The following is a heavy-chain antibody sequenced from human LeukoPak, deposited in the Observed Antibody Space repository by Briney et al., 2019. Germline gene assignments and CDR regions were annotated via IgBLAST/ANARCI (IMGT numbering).Heavy chain of an antibody. V-gene: IGHV1-24*01. CDR2: FDPEDGET. CDR3: ATEHTRGKQQLVPHFDY. CDR1: GYTLTELS. D-gene: IGHD6-13*01. Sequence: ASVKVSCKVSGYTLTELSIHWVRQAPGKGLEWMGGFDPEDGETIYAQKFQGRVTMTEDTSTDTAYMELSSLRSEDTAVYYCATEHTRGKQQLVPHFDYWGQGTLVTVSS. J-gene: IGHJ4*02.